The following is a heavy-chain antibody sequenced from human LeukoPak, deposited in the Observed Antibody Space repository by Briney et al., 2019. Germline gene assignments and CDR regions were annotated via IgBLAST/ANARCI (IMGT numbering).Heavy chain of an antibody. V-gene: IGHV3-23*01. CDR2: ISGSGGRT. Sequence: PGGAVRLSCAACGCTFSRCAISGVGQAAGRGLEGVAGISGSGGRTYYEESGKGRFTIYRDSSKNTLYLQMNSLRAEDTAVYYCVKGDGYSSSRPDYWGQGTLVTVSS. CDR3: VKGDGYSSSRPDY. J-gene: IGHJ4*02. CDR1: GCTFSRCA. D-gene: IGHD6-13*01.